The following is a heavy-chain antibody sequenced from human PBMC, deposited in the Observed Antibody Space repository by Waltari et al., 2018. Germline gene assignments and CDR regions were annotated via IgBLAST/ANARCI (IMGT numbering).Heavy chain of an antibody. J-gene: IGHJ4*02. D-gene: IGHD4-17*01. Sequence: EVQLVESGGGLVQPGGSLRLSCAASGFSLSDYGMNWVRQAPGKGLEWLSFISSSGPTIHYADSVKGRFTVSRDNTKNSLCLQMNSLRAEDTAVYYCARVWGVTTSDFWGQGTLVTVSS. CDR2: ISSSGPTI. CDR3: ARVWGVTTSDF. V-gene: IGHV3-48*03. CDR1: GFSLSDYG.